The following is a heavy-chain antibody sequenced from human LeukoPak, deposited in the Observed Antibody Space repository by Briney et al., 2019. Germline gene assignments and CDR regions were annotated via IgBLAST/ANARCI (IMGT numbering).Heavy chain of an antibody. Sequence: SETLSLTCTVSGGSINDYYWSWIRQPAGKGLEWIGRIYSSGSTNHNPSLKSRVTMSVDTSKNQSSLKLSSVTAADTAVYYCARVDQNAGSADYYYYGMDVWGQGTTVTVSS. CDR3: ARVDQNAGSADYYYYGMDV. CDR1: GGSINDYY. V-gene: IGHV4-4*07. J-gene: IGHJ6*02. CDR2: IYSSGST.